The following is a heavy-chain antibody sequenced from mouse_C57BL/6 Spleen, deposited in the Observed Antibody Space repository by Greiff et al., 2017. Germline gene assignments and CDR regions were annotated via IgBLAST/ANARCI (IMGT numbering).Heavy chain of an antibody. CDR3: ARSLRPTSYYAMDY. V-gene: IGHV1-52*01. D-gene: IGHD1-1*01. CDR2: IDPSDSET. CDR1: GYTFTSYW. J-gene: IGHJ4*01. Sequence: QVPLQQPGAELVRPGSSVKLSCKASGYTFTSYWMHWVKQRPIQGLEWIGNIDPSDSETHYNQQFKDKATLTVDKSSSTAYMQLSSLTSEDSAVYYCARSLRPTSYYAMDYWGQGTSVTVSS.